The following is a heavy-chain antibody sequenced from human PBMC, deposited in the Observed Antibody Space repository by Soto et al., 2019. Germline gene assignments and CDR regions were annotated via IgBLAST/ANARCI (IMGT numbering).Heavy chain of an antibody. CDR2: IYYSGST. CDR3: ARDTTPSL. CDR1: DGSIRRGDYY. D-gene: IGHD1-1*01. Sequence: SETLSRTCTVSDGSIRRGDYYWSWIRQPPGKGLEWIGYIYYSGSTYYDPSLKSRVTISVDTSKNQFSLKLSSVTAADTAMYYCARDTTPSLWGQGTLVTAS. V-gene: IGHV4-30-4*02. J-gene: IGHJ4*02.